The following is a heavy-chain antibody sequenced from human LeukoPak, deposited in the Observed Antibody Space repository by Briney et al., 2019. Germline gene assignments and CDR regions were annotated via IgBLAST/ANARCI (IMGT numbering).Heavy chain of an antibody. CDR2: IKQGGSEK. CDR3: ARGNSSSWYGGHYFDY. D-gene: IGHD6-13*01. CDR1: GFTFSSYW. V-gene: IGHV3-7*01. Sequence: PGGSLRLSCAASGFTFSSYWMSWLRQAPGKGLEGVANIKQGGSEKYYVDSVKGRFTISRDNAKNSLYLQMNSLRAEDTAVYYCARGNSSSWYGGHYFDYWGQGTLVTVSS. J-gene: IGHJ4*02.